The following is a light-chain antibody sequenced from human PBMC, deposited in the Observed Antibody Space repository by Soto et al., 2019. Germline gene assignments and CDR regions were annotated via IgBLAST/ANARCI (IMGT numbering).Light chain of an antibody. J-gene: IGLJ1*01. Sequence: QSALTQPRSVSGCPGQSVTISCTGTSSDVGGYNFVSWCQQHPGKAPKLMIYDVSKRPSGVPDRFSGSKSGNTASLTISGLQAEDEADYYCCSYAGSYTWVFGTGTKLTVL. V-gene: IGLV2-11*01. CDR3: CSYAGSYTWV. CDR2: DVS. CDR1: SSDVGGYNF.